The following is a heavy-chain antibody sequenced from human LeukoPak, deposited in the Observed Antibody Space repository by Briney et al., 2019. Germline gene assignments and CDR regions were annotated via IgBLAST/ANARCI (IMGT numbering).Heavy chain of an antibody. J-gene: IGHJ4*02. CDR3: ATYRRGYHDSSESYYFDY. D-gene: IGHD3-22*01. V-gene: IGHV3-15*01. CDR1: GFSFSDTC. CDR2: IKSKTDGGTT. Sequence: GGSLRLSCVGSGFSFSDTCMIWVRKSPGKGLEWVGRIKSKTDGGTTDYAAPVKGRFTISRDDSKNTLYLQMNGLRAEDTAVYYCATYRRGYHDSSESYYFDYWGQGTLVTVSS.